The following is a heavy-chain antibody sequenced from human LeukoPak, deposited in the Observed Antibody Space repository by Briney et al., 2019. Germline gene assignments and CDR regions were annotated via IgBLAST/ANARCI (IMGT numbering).Heavy chain of an antibody. Sequence: PGGSLRLSCAASGFTFSTYSMNWVRQAPGKGLEWVSSISSGSHYMYYADSVKGRVTISRDNAKNSLYLQMNSLRVEDTAVYYCARDGFSGYNNLGFDYWGQGTLVTVSS. CDR3: ARDGFSGYNNLGFDY. CDR2: ISSGSHYM. CDR1: GFTFSTYS. J-gene: IGHJ4*02. V-gene: IGHV3-21*01. D-gene: IGHD5-12*01.